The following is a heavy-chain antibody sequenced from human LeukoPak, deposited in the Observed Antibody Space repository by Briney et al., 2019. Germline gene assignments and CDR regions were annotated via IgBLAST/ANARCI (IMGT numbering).Heavy chain of an antibody. Sequence: SSETLSLTCAVYGGSFSGYYWSWIRQPPGKGLEWIGEINHSGSTNYNPSLKSRVTISVDTSKNQFSPKLSSVTAADTAVYYCARTRRYDILTGLDAFDIWGQGTMVTVSS. CDR1: GGSFSGYY. CDR3: ARTRRYDILTGLDAFDI. CDR2: INHSGST. D-gene: IGHD3-9*01. J-gene: IGHJ3*02. V-gene: IGHV4-34*01.